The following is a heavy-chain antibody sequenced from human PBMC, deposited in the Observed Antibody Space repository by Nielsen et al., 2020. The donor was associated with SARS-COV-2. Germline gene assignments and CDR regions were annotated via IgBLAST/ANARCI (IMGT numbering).Heavy chain of an antibody. Sequence: GESLKISCAASGFTFSGSAMHWVRQASGKGLEWVGRIRSKANSYATAYAASVKGRFTISRDDSKNTAYLQMYSLKTEDTAVYYCTSIVGATSRWYYYMDVWGKGTTVTVSS. V-gene: IGHV3-73*01. J-gene: IGHJ6*03. CDR1: GFTFSGSA. CDR2: IRSKANSYAT. D-gene: IGHD1-26*01. CDR3: TSIVGATSRWYYYMDV.